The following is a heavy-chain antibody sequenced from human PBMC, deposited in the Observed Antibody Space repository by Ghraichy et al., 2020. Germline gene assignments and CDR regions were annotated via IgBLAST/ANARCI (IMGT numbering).Heavy chain of an antibody. D-gene: IGHD3-3*01. CDR3: ARADNRLRFLEGQDAFDS. V-gene: IGHV4-61*02. Sequence: SETLSLTCIVSGGSISSSTYYWTWIRQPAGKGLEWIGRIYTDGSTNYNPSLTSRVTMSIDTSNNQFSLKLSSLTAADTAVYYCARADNRLRFLEGQDAFDSWGQGTTVTVSS. CDR2: IYTDGST. CDR1: GGSISSSTYY. J-gene: IGHJ3*02.